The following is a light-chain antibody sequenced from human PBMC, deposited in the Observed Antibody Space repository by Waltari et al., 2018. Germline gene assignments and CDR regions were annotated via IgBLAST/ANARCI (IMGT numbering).Light chain of an antibody. J-gene: IGLJ3*02. CDR3: LSRDTTSTRV. CDR1: SLRRYY. CDR2: GQD. Sequence: SSELTQDPAVSVALGQTVSITCQGASLRRYYASWYQQRPGQAPILNLYGQDNRPSGIPDRFSGSTSGNTASLTITGAQAEDEADYYCLSRDTTSTRVFGGGTRLTV. V-gene: IGLV3-19*01.